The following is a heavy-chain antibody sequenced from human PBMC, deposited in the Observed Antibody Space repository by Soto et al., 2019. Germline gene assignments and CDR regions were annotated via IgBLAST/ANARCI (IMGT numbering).Heavy chain of an antibody. Sequence: GSLSLSCAASGFSFSSYSLNWVRQAPGKGLEWVSSISSSSSYIYYADSVSGRITIPSDDSKTSLYLQMTSRRAAETVVYECATGAIVFLRAAIGVFYYYGMDVWGKGTTVTVSS. D-gene: IGHD2-2*01. J-gene: IGHJ6*04. CDR3: ATGAIVFLRAAIGVFYYYGMDV. CDR1: GFSFSSYS. CDR2: ISSSSSYI. V-gene: IGHV3-21*01.